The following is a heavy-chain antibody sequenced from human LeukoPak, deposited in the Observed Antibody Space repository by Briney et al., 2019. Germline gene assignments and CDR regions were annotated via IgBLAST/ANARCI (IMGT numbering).Heavy chain of an antibody. Sequence: ASVKVSCKASGYTFTGYYMHWVRQAPGQGLEWMGWINPNSGGTNYAQKFQGRVTMTRATSISTAYMELSRLRSDDTAVYYCARGSTVVTPRLGGLGWFDPWGQGTLVTVSS. V-gene: IGHV1-2*02. CDR2: INPNSGGT. CDR3: ARGSTVVTPRLGGLGWFDP. D-gene: IGHD4-23*01. CDR1: GYTFTGYY. J-gene: IGHJ5*02.